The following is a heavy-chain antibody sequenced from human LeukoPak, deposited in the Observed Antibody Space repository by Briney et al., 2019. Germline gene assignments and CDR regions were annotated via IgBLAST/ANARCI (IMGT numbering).Heavy chain of an antibody. CDR3: ARDPVDTAMAPTDY. Sequence: PSETLSLTCTVSGGSISSSSYYWGWIRQPPGKGLEWIGSIYYSGSTYYNPSLKSRVTISVDTSKNQFSLKLSSVTAADTAVYYCARDPVDTAMAPTDYWGQGTLVTVSS. CDR1: GGSISSSSYY. D-gene: IGHD5-18*01. J-gene: IGHJ4*02. V-gene: IGHV4-39*07. CDR2: IYYSGST.